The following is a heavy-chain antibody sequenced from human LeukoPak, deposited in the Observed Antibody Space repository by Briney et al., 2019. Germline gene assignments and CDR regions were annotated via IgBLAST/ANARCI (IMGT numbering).Heavy chain of an antibody. D-gene: IGHD6-19*01. CDR3: ARDGSGWYQYYFDY. Sequence: SETLSLTCTVSGGSISSYYWSWIRQPAGKGLEWIGRLYTSGSTNYNPSLKSRVTMSADKSKNQFPLKLSSVTAADTAVYYCARDGSGWYQYYFDYWGQGTLLTVSS. CDR2: LYTSGST. CDR1: GGSISSYY. J-gene: IGHJ4*02. V-gene: IGHV4-4*07.